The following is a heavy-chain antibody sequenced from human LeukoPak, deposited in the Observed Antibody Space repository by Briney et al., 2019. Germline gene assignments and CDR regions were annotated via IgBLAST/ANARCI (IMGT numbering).Heavy chain of an antibody. Sequence: ASVKVSCKASGYTFNNFGISWVRQAPGQGRERMGWISGNNDNPNYEQKFQGRLTVTTDSSKSTAYMELRNLRSDDTAVYYCARDGTSTDDYWGQGTLVTVSS. J-gene: IGHJ4*02. CDR1: GYTFNNFG. D-gene: IGHD2-2*01. CDR3: ARDGTSTDDY. V-gene: IGHV1-18*01. CDR2: ISGNNDNP.